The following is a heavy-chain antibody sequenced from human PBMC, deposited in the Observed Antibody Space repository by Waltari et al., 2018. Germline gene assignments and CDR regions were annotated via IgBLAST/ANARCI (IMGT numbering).Heavy chain of an antibody. D-gene: IGHD3-9*01. J-gene: IGHJ4*02. V-gene: IGHV3-23*01. CDR2: ISGSGDSV. Sequence: ELQLLEAGGGLVQPGGSLRLPCGASGFTFSSHAMGLVRQAPGKGLEWVSSISGSGDSVFYAESVKGRFTVSRDNSKNTLFLEMNSLRAEDTAVYFCARDWRRSLEYLDWLLFALDYWGQGTLVTVSS. CDR3: ARDWRRSLEYLDWLLFALDY. CDR1: GFTFSSHA.